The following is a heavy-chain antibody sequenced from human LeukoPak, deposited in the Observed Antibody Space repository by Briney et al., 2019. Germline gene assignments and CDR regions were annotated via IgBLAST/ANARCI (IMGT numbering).Heavy chain of an antibody. CDR3: ARHSGYCSSTSCYESYYYYYMDV. CDR2: IYPGDSDT. J-gene: IGHJ6*03. D-gene: IGHD2-2*01. CDR1: GYSFTSYW. Sequence: GESLKISCKGSGYSFTSYWIGWVRQMPGKGLEWMGIIYPGDSDTRYSPSFQGQVTISADKSISTAYLQWSSLKASDTAMYYCARHSGYCSSTSCYESYYYYYMDVWGTGTTVTVSS. V-gene: IGHV5-51*01.